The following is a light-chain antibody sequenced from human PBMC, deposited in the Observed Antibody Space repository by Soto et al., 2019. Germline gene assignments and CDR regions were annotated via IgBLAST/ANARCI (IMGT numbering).Light chain of an antibody. CDR3: QQYYSTPRT. Sequence: DIVMTQSPASLAVSLCERATINCKSSHSFLYRSNNKNYLAWYQQKPGQPPKLLIYWASTRESGVPDRFSGSGSGTDFTLTISSLQAEDVAVYYCQQYYSTPRTFGQGTKV. V-gene: IGKV4-1*01. J-gene: IGKJ1*01. CDR2: WAS. CDR1: HSFLYRSNNKNY.